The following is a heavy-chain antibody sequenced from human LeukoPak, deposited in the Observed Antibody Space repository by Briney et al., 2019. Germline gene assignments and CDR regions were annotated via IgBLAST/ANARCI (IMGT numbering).Heavy chain of an antibody. CDR3: AKDFHKARDYDFWSGYYWGYFDY. J-gene: IGHJ4*02. CDR2: ISGSGGST. CDR1: GFTFSSYA. V-gene: IGHV3-23*01. D-gene: IGHD3-3*01. Sequence: GGSPRLSCAASGFTFSSYAMSWVRQAPGKGLEWVSAISGSGGSTYYADSVKGRFTISRDNSKNTLYLQMNSLRAEDTAVYYCAKDFHKARDYDFWSGYYWGYFDYWGQGTLVTVSS.